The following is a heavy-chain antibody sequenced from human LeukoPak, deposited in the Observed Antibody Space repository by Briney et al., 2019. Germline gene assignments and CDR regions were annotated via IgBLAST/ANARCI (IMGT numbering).Heavy chain of an antibody. J-gene: IGHJ1*01. CDR3: ALGYCGGGCCYAREYSQH. CDR1: GGSISSGGYY. D-gene: IGHD2-15*01. V-gene: IGHV4-31*03. CDR2: IYYSGST. Sequence: SQTLSLTCTVSGGSISSGGYYWTWIRQHPGKGLEWIGYIYYSGSTYYNPSLKSRVTISVDTSKNQFSLKLSSVTAADTAVYYCALGYCGGGCCYAREYSQHWGQGTLVTVSS.